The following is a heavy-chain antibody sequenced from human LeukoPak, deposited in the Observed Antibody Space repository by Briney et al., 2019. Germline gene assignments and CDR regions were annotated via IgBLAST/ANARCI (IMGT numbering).Heavy chain of an antibody. CDR1: GFTFSSYA. D-gene: IGHD3-10*02. V-gene: IGHV3-23*01. CDR2: IGGTGVGT. J-gene: IGHJ5*01. Sequence: GGSLRLSCAASGFTFSSYALTWVRQAPGKGLEWVSVIGGTGVGTKYADSVKGRFTISRDNSKNTLYLQMNRLRTDDTAVYYWARLHNFASYVGDSWGQGTLVTFSS. CDR3: ARLHNFASYVGDS.